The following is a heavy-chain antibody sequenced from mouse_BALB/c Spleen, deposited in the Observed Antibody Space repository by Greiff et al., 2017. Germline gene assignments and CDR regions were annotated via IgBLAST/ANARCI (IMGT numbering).Heavy chain of an antibody. J-gene: IGHJ2*01. CDR2: ISSGGSYT. Sequence: EVKLMESGGGLVKPGGSLKLSCAASGFTFSSYAMSWVRQTPEKRLEWVATISSGGSYTYYPDSVKGRFTISRDNAKNTLYLQMSSLRSEDTAMYYCARGYGNYGFDYWGQGTTLTVSS. V-gene: IGHV5-9-3*01. CDR1: GFTFSSYA. CDR3: ARGYGNYGFDY. D-gene: IGHD2-10*02.